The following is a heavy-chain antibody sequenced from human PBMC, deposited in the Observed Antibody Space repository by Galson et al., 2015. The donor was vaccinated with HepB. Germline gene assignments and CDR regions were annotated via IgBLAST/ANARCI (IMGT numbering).Heavy chain of an antibody. CDR2: IWYDGSNK. Sequence: SLRLSCAASGFIFSSYGMHWVRQAPGKGLEWVAIIWYDGSNKYYADSVKGRFTISRDNSKNTLYLQMNSLRAEDTAVYYCARENYGDGFDYWGQGTLVTVSS. V-gene: IGHV3-33*08. CDR3: ARENYGDGFDY. J-gene: IGHJ4*02. CDR1: GFIFSSYG. D-gene: IGHD4-17*01.